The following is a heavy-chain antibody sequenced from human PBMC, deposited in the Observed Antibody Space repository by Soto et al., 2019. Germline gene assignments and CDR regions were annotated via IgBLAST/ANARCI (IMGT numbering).Heavy chain of an antibody. CDR2: ISYDGSNK. CDR1: GFTFSSYG. J-gene: IGHJ6*03. Sequence: GGSLRLSCAASGFTFSSYGMHWVRQAPGKGLEWVAVISYDGSNKYYADSVKGRFTISRDNSKNTLYLQMNSLRAEDTAVYYCAKAGEYSSSSLSHYYYMDVWGKGTTVTVSS. CDR3: AKAGEYSSSSLSHYYYMDV. D-gene: IGHD6-6*01. V-gene: IGHV3-30*18.